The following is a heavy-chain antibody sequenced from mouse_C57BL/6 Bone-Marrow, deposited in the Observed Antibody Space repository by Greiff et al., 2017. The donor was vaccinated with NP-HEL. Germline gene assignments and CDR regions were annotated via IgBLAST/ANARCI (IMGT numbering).Heavy chain of an antibody. J-gene: IGHJ1*03. D-gene: IGHD1-1*01. V-gene: IGHV14-4*01. CDR2: IDPENGDT. Sequence: EVQLQQSGAELVRPGASVKLSCTASGFNIKGDYMHWVKQRPEQGLEWIGWIDPENGDTEYASKFQGKATITADPSSNTAYLQLSSLTSEDTAVYYCTTYYYGSSPYWYFDVWGTGTTVTVSS. CDR1: GFNIKGDY. CDR3: TTYYYGSSPYWYFDV.